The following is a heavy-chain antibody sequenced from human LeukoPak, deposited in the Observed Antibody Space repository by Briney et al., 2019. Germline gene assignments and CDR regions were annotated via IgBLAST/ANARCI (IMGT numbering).Heavy chain of an antibody. Sequence: ASVKVSCKASGYTFTKYGISWVRQAPGQGLEWMGWVSGYNGNTDYAQRLQGRVTMTTDTSTSTAYMELRSLRSDDTAVYYCARVDSLQYYYDSSGYYYYMDVWGKGTTVTVSS. V-gene: IGHV1-18*01. CDR1: GYTFTKYG. CDR2: VSGYNGNT. CDR3: ARVDSLQYYYDSSGYYYYMDV. J-gene: IGHJ6*03. D-gene: IGHD3-22*01.